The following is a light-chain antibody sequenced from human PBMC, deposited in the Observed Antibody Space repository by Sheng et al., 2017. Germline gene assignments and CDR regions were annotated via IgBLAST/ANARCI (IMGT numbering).Light chain of an antibody. V-gene: IGKV3-15*01. CDR1: QSVSTN. J-gene: IGKJ4*01. Sequence: EVVMTQSPATLSLSPGDRATLSCRASQSVSTNLAWYQQKPGQSPRLLIHSASTSATGIPARFSGSGSGTEFTLTISSLQSEDFALYYCQQYNEWPPLTFGGGTKVEIK. CDR3: QQYNEWPPLT. CDR2: SAS.